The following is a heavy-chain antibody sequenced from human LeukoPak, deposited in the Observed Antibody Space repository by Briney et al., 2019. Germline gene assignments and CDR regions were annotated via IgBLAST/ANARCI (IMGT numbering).Heavy chain of an antibody. V-gene: IGHV1-69*05. Sequence: SVKVSCKASGGTFSSYAISWVRQAPGQGLEWMGGIIPIFGTANYAQKFQGRVTITTDESTSTAYMELSSLRSEDTAVYYCARANWDDYGDYGDDYWGQGTLVTVSS. CDR2: IIPIFGTA. CDR1: GGTFSSYA. D-gene: IGHD4-17*01. J-gene: IGHJ4*02. CDR3: ARANWDDYGDYGDDY.